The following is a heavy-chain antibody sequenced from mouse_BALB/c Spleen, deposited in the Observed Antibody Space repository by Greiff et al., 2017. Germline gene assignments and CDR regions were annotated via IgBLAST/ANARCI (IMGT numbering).Heavy chain of an antibody. Sequence: EVQGVESGGGLVKPGGSLKLSCAASGFTFSSYAMSWVRQSPEKRLEWVAEISSGGSYTYYPDSVKGRFTISRDNAKNTLYLQMSSLKSEDTAMYYCTRVATVVATDAMDYWGQGTSVTVSS. CDR2: ISSGGSYT. CDR3: TRVATVVATDAMDY. J-gene: IGHJ4*01. D-gene: IGHD1-1*01. V-gene: IGHV5-6-4*02. CDR1: GFTFSSYA.